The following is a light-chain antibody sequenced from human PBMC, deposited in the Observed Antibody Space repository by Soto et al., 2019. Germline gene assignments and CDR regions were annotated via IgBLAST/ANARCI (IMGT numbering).Light chain of an antibody. CDR3: QQYNSYSWT. CDR1: QSISSW. CDR2: DAS. Sequence: DIQMTQSPSTLSASVGDRVTITFRASQSISSWLAWYQQKPGKAPKLLIYDASSLESGVPSRFSGSGSGTEFTLTISSLQPDDFATYYCQQYNSYSWTFGQGTKGDI. J-gene: IGKJ1*01. V-gene: IGKV1-5*01.